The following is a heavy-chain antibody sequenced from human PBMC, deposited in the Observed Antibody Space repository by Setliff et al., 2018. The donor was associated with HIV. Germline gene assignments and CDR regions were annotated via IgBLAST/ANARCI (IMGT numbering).Heavy chain of an antibody. J-gene: IGHJ4*02. V-gene: IGHV4-31*03. Sequence: SETLSLTCNVSGSSFSSGIYYWTWIRQQPGKGLEWIGYISYSGSTYYNPSLNSRISISVDMSKNKFSLKLSSLTAADTAVYYCARGGLGVVTSFDSWGPGTLVTVSS. D-gene: IGHD3-3*01. CDR1: GSSFSSGIYY. CDR2: ISYSGST. CDR3: ARGGLGVVTSFDS.